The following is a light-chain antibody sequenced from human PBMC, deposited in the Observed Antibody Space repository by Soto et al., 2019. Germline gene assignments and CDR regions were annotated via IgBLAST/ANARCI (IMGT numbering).Light chain of an antibody. Sequence: EVVMTQSPHTLSVSPGERATLSCRASQSVSSNLAWYQQKLGQAPRLLIYGASTRATDIPPRFSGSGSGTDFTLTISRLELVDFAVHLSPKSRHSPLTSRGRTQVDMK. V-gene: IGKV3-15*01. CDR2: GAS. CDR3: PKSRHSPLT. J-gene: IGKJ4*01. CDR1: QSVSSN.